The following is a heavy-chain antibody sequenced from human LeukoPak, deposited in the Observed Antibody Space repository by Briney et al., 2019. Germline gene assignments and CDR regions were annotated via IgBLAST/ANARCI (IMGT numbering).Heavy chain of an antibody. CDR3: AVDRRSSSWYQPFDY. V-gene: IGHV3-7*01. CDR1: GFTFSSYW. D-gene: IGHD6-13*01. CDR2: IKQDGSEK. Sequence: GGSLRLSCAVSGFTFSSYWMSWVRQAPGKGLEWVANIKQDGSEKYYVDSVKGRFTISRDNAKNSLYLQMNSLRAEDTAVYYCAVDRRSSSWYQPFDYWGQGTLVTASS. J-gene: IGHJ4*02.